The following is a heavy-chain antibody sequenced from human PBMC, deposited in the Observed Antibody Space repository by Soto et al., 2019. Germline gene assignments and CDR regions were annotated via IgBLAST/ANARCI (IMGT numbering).Heavy chain of an antibody. CDR3: PKVLWGVATTKQSYYYGMDV. D-gene: IGHD5-12*01. CDR1: GFTFSSYG. J-gene: IGHJ6*02. V-gene: IGHV3-30*18. Sequence: QVQLVESGGGVVQPGRSLRLSCAASGFTFSSYGMHWVRQAPGKGLEWVAVISYDGSNKYYADSVKGRFTISRDNSKNSLYMQMNSLRAEDTAVYYCPKVLWGVATTKQSYYYGMDVWGQGTTVTVSS. CDR2: ISYDGSNK.